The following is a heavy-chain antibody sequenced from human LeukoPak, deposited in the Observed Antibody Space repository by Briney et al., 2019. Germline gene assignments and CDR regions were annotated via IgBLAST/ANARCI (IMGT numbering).Heavy chain of an antibody. J-gene: IGHJ4*02. D-gene: IGHD3-3*01. V-gene: IGHV3-23*01. CDR3: AKSRIPFYTKAPFDY. CDR2: ISGSGGST. CDR1: GFTFSSYA. Sequence: PGGSLRLSCAASGFTFSSYAMSWDRQAPGKGLEWVSAISGSGGSTYYADSVKGRFTISRDNSKNTLYLQMNSLRAEDTAVYYCAKSRIPFYTKAPFDYWGQGTLVTVSS.